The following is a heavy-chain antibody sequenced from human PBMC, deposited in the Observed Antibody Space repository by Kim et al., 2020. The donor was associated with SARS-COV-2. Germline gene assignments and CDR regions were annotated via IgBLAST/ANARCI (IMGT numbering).Heavy chain of an antibody. Sequence: GGSLRLSCAASGFTFSSYAMHWVRQAPGKGLEWVAVISYDGSNKYYADSVKGRFTISRDNSKNTLYLQMNSLRAEDTAVYYCARGIAAAAPDAFDIWGQGTMVTVSS. J-gene: IGHJ3*02. CDR2: ISYDGSNK. D-gene: IGHD6-13*01. CDR1: GFTFSSYA. V-gene: IGHV3-30-3*01. CDR3: ARGIAAAAPDAFDI.